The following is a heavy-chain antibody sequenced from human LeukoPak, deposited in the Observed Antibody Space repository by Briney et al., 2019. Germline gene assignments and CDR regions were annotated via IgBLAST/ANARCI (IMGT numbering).Heavy chain of an antibody. CDR3: AKDIVPDAYYYYGMDV. Sequence: GRSLRLSCAASGFTFSSYGMHWVRQAPGKGLEWVAVISYDGSNKYYADSVKGRFTISRDNSKNTLYLQMNGLRAEDTAVYYCAKDIVPDAYYYYGMDVWGQGTTVTVSS. CDR2: ISYDGSNK. J-gene: IGHJ6*02. V-gene: IGHV3-30*18. D-gene: IGHD3-16*02. CDR1: GFTFSSYG.